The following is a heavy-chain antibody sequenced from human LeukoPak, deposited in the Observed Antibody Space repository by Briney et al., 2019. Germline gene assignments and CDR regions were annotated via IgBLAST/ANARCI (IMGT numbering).Heavy chain of an antibody. CDR2: INPNSGGT. CDR3: ARETQDRHLVAVRGAFDI. J-gene: IGHJ3*02. V-gene: IGHV1/OR15-1*02. D-gene: IGHD6-19*01. Sequence: GASVKVSCKASGYIFTDYYMHWVRQAPGQELGWMGRINPNSGGTNYAQKFQGRVTMTRDTSISTAYTELSSLRSEDTATYYCARETQDRHLVAVRGAFDIWGQGTMVTVSS. CDR1: GYIFTDYY.